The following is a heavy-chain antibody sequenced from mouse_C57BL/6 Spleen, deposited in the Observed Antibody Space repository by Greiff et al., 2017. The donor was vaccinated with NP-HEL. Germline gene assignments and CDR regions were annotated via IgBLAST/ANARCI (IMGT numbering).Heavy chain of an antibody. CDR1: GFTFSSYA. V-gene: IGHV5-4*03. CDR2: ISDGGSYT. J-gene: IGHJ4*01. CDR3: ARVQLGLYAMDY. Sequence: EVKLMESGGGLVKPGGSLKLSCAASGFTFSSYAMSWVRQTPEKRLEWVATISDGGSYTYYPDNVKGRFTISRDNAKNNLYLQMSHLKSEDTAMYYCARVQLGLYAMDYWGQGTSVTVSS. D-gene: IGHD4-1*02.